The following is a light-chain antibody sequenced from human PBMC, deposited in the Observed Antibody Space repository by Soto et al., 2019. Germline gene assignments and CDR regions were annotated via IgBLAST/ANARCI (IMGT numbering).Light chain of an antibody. CDR3: QQYEAVVT. Sequence: EIVLTQSPGTLSLSPGERATLSCRASQSLTNNYFAWYHQKPGRALRLLIDGASTRATGIPDRFSGSGSGTDFTLTISRLEPEDVAVYYCQQYEAVVTFVQGTKLEI. J-gene: IGKJ1*01. V-gene: IGKV3-20*01. CDR2: GAS. CDR1: QSLTNNY.